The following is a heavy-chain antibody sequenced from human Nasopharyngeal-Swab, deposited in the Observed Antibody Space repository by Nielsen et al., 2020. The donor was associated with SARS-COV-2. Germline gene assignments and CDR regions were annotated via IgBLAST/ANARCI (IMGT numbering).Heavy chain of an antibody. V-gene: IGHV1-18*04. Sequence: ASVKVSCKASGYTFTSYGISWVRQAPGQGLEWMGWISAYNGNTNYAQKLQGRVTMTRDTSTSTVYMELSSLRSEDTAVYYCARAYGGGGPDYWGQGTLVTVSS. J-gene: IGHJ4*02. D-gene: IGHD4-23*01. CDR2: ISAYNGNT. CDR3: ARAYGGGGPDY. CDR1: GYTFTSYG.